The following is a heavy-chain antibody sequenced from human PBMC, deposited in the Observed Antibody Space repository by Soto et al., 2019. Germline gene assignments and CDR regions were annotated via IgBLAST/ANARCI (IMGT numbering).Heavy chain of an antibody. Sequence: QVQLVQSGAEVKKPGSSVKVSCKASGGAFSDYAFSWVRQAPGQGLEWLGGIMPIFRAPDYAQKFQGRVTITADELTRTAYMEMNSLRSEDTAVYYCASWLKGPDIGNYYYGMAVWGQGTTVTVS. CDR1: GGAFSDYA. D-gene: IGHD2-15*01. CDR3: ASWLKGPDIGNYYYGMAV. CDR2: IMPIFRAP. V-gene: IGHV1-69*12. J-gene: IGHJ6*02.